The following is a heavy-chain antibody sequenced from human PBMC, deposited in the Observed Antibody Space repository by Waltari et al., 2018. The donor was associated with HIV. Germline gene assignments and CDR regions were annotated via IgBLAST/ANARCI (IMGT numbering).Heavy chain of an antibody. Sequence: VQLVESGGGVVQPGSSLRLSCAVPRFPFRSYAMPWVRQAPGKGLEWVSVISYYGDNKYYADSVKCRFTISRDNSKNTLYLQMNSLRAEDTAVYYCAKGASGWSPGYWGQGTLVTVSS. CDR2: ISYYGDNK. V-gene: IGHV3-30*18. D-gene: IGHD6-19*01. CDR3: AKGASGWSPGY. CDR1: RFPFRSYA. J-gene: IGHJ4*02.